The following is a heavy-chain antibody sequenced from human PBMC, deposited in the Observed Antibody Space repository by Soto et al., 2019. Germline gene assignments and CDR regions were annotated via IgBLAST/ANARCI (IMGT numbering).Heavy chain of an antibody. V-gene: IGHV4-31*01. J-gene: IGHJ4*02. D-gene: IGHD4-17*01. CDR1: AGSISRGGYY. Sequence: QVQLQESGPGLVKPSQTLSLTCTVSAGSISRGGYYWSWIRQHPGKGLEWIGYSYYSGSPYDNPSIKNQVTIPLDTYKHQFSLKLSSVTAADTAVYYCASNGCVYGDYLLDYWGQGTLVTVSS. CDR2: SYYSGSP. CDR3: ASNGCVYGDYLLDY.